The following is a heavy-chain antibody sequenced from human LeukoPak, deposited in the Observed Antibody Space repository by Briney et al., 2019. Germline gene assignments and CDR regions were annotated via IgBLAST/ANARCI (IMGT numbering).Heavy chain of an antibody. CDR1: GGSFSGYY. V-gene: IGHV4-34*01. CDR2: IYYSGST. D-gene: IGHD4/OR15-4a*01. J-gene: IGHJ3*02. Sequence: SETLSLTCAVYGGSFSGYYWSWIRQPPGKGLEWIGSIYYSGSTYYNPSLKGRVTISVDTSKNQFSLKLSSVTAADTAVYYCARRPSNLVAFDIWGQGTVVTVSS. CDR3: ARRPSNLVAFDI.